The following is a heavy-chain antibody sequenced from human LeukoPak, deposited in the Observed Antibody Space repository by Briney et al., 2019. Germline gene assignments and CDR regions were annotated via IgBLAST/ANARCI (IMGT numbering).Heavy chain of an antibody. D-gene: IGHD2-8*01. V-gene: IGHV3-15*01. CDR3: TTETSSLYCTNGVCYRSSHVDY. J-gene: IGHJ4*02. CDR1: GFTFSNAW. Sequence: GGSLRLSCAASGFTFSNAWMSWVRQAPGKGLEWVGRIKSKTDGGTTDYAAPVKGRFTISRDDSKNTLYLQMNSLKTEDTAVYYCTTETSSLYCTNGVCYRSSHVDYWGQGTLVTVSS. CDR2: IKSKTDGGTT.